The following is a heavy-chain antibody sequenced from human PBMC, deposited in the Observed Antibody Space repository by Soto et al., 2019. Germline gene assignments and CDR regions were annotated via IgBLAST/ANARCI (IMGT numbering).Heavy chain of an antibody. V-gene: IGHV4-59*01. J-gene: IGHJ4*02. CDR2: IYYSGST. D-gene: IGHD6-6*01. CDR1: GGSISSYY. CDR3: ASSSSSTRLFDY. Sequence: SETLSLTCTVSGGSISSYYWSWIRQPPGKGLEWIGYIYYSGSTNYNPSLKSRVTISVDTSKNQFSLKLSSVTAADTAVYYCASSSSSTRLFDYWGQGTLVTVSS.